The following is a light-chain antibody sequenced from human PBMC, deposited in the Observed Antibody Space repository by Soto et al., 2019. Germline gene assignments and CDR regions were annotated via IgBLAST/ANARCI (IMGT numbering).Light chain of an antibody. CDR3: QQYKKWPRT. Sequence: EIVFTQSPCTLSLSPGERATLSCRASQSISSNYLAWYQQKPGQAPRLLIYGASSRATGIPDRFSGSGSGTEFTLTISSLQSEDFAVYYRQQYKKWPRTFGHGTKVDIK. J-gene: IGKJ1*01. CDR1: QSISSNY. V-gene: IGKV3-20*01. CDR2: GAS.